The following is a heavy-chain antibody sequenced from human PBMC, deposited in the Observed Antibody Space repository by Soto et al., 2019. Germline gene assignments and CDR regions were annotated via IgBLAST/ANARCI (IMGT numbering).Heavy chain of an antibody. CDR1: GYTFTNFG. J-gene: IGHJ4*02. V-gene: IGHV1-18*01. D-gene: IGHD3-16*01. Sequence: QVQLVQSGAEVKKPGASVKVSCKASGYTFTNFGISWVRQAPGQGLEWMGWISAYNGNTNYAQNFQRRFTMPNDTSTSTAYMELTSLRSDDTPVYYSARRGTAIHYWGQGTPVTVSS. CDR3: ARRGTAIHY. CDR2: ISAYNGNT.